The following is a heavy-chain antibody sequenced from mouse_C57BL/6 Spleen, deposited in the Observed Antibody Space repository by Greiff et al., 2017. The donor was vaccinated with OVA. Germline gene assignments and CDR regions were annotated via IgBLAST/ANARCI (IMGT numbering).Heavy chain of an antibody. Sequence: VQLQQPGAELVRPGSSVKLSCKASGYTFTSYWMHWVKQRPIQGLEWIGNIDPSDSETHYNQKFKDKATLTVDKSSSTAYMQLSSLTSEDSAVYYCARGYDYDRGFAYWGQGTLVTVSA. CDR3: ARGYDYDRGFAY. V-gene: IGHV1-52*01. CDR2: IDPSDSET. D-gene: IGHD2-4*01. J-gene: IGHJ3*01. CDR1: GYTFTSYW.